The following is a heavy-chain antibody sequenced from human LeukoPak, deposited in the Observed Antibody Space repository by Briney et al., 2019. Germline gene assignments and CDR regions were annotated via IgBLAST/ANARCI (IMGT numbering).Heavy chain of an antibody. CDR2: IIPIFGTA. V-gene: IGHV1-69*13. D-gene: IGHD2-2*02. CDR1: GGTFSSYA. CDR3: ASGVVPAAIRNMGFDY. J-gene: IGHJ4*02. Sequence: GASVKVSCKASGGTFSSYAISWVRQAPGQGLEWMGGIIPIFGTANYAQKFQGRVTITADESTSTAYMELSSLRSEDTAMYYCASGVVPAAIRNMGFDYWGQGTLVTVSS.